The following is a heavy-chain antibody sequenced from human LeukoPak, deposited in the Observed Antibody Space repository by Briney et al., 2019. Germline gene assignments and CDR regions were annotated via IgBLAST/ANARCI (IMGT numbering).Heavy chain of an antibody. Sequence: GGSLRLSCAASGFTVSSNYMSWVRQAPGKGLEWVSSIYSGGSTYYADSVKGRFTISGDISKNTVYLQMNSLRAEDTAVYFCARVRLDRSERNLDAFENWGQGTMVTVSS. V-gene: IGHV3-53*01. CDR3: ARVRLDRSERNLDAFEN. CDR2: IYSGGST. D-gene: IGHD1-14*01. J-gene: IGHJ3*02. CDR1: GFTVSSNY.